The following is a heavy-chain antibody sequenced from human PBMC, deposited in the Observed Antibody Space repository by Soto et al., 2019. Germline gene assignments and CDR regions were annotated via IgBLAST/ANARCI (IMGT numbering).Heavy chain of an antibody. J-gene: IGHJ5*02. CDR3: ARVRSSYSRGPGSHWFDP. D-gene: IGHD2-15*01. Sequence: QVQLVQSGAEVKKPGASVKVSCKASGYTFTSYAMHWVRQAPGQRLEWMGWINAGNGNTKYSQKFQGRVTITRDTSASTAYMELSSLRSEDTAVYYCARVRSSYSRGPGSHWFDPWGQGTLVTVSS. CDR2: INAGNGNT. V-gene: IGHV1-3*01. CDR1: GYTFTSYA.